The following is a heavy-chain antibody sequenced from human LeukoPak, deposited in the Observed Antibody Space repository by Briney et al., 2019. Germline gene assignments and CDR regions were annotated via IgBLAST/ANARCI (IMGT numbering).Heavy chain of an antibody. J-gene: IGHJ6*02. D-gene: IGHD3-9*01. CDR1: GGSISSSY. CDR2: LYHSGST. V-gene: IGHV4-59*01. CDR3: ARIDFAYYFGMDV. Sequence: SETLSLTCTVSGGSISSSYWSWIRQPPGEGLEWIGDLYHSGSTNYSAPLKSRVTISVDTSKNQFSLKLSSVAAADTAVYYCARIDFAYYFGMDVWGQATTVTVSS.